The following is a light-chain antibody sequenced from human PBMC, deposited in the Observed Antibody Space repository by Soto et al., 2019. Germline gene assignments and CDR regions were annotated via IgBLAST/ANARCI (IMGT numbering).Light chain of an antibody. V-gene: IGLV3-21*02. CDR1: NIGSKS. CDR3: QVWDSSTAHIV. Sequence: SYQQTQPPSVSVAPGQTAMIACGGNNIGSKSVHWYQQKPGQAPVLVVYDDSDRPSGIPERFSGSNSGNTATLTISRVEAGDEADYYGQVWDSSTAHIVFGTGTKVTDL. J-gene: IGLJ1*01. CDR2: DDS.